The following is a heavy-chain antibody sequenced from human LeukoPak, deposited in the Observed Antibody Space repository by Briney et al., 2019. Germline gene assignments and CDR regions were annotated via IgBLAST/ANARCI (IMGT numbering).Heavy chain of an antibody. V-gene: IGHV3-30*18. CDR2: ISYDGSNK. J-gene: IGHJ4*02. D-gene: IGHD2-2*01. Sequence: GGSLRLSCAASGFTFSNYGMHWVRQAPGKGLEWVAVISYDGSNKYYADSVKGRFAISRDNSKNTLYLQMNSLRAEDTAVYYCAKAYGYCTTTSCSHEEFDYWGLGTLVTVSS. CDR3: AKAYGYCTTTSCSHEEFDY. CDR1: GFTFSNYG.